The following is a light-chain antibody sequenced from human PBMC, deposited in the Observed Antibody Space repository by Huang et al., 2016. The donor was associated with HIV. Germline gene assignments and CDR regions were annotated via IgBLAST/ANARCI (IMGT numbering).Light chain of an antibody. Sequence: DIVMTQSPLSLSVTPGEPASISCRSSHILLHSNGYNYLDWYLQKPGQSPQLLIYLGSNRASGVPDRFSGSGSGADFTLKISRVEAEDVGVYYCMQSLQTPPYTFGQGTKLEIK. V-gene: IGKV2-28*01. CDR2: LGS. J-gene: IGKJ2*01. CDR3: MQSLQTPPYT. CDR1: HILLHSNGYNY.